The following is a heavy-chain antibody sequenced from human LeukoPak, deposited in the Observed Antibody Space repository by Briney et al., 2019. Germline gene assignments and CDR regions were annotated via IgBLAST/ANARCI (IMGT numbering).Heavy chain of an antibody. Sequence: ASVKVSCKTSGYTFTGYYMHWVRQAPGQGLEWMGWIKPNSSCKNYAQKFQGRVTMTRDTSIRTAYMELCRVRSDDTAVYYCARVWATGTTSLFDYWGQGTLVTVSS. V-gene: IGHV1-2*02. CDR1: GYTFTGYY. J-gene: IGHJ4*02. CDR2: IKPNSSCK. CDR3: ARVWATGTTSLFDY. D-gene: IGHD1-1*01.